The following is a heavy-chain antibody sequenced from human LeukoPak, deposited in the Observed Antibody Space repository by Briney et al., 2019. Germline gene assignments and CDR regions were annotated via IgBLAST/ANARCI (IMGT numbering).Heavy chain of an antibody. Sequence: PGGSLRLSCAVSGFTFSRYWMTRVRQAPGKGLEWVANIKVDGSEKYYVDAVKGRFTISRDNAKDSLYLQMNGLRAEDTAIYYCARAQWTAFDYYYYMDVWGKGTTVTVSS. CDR1: GFTFSRYW. CDR2: IKVDGSEK. CDR3: ARAQWTAFDYYYYMDV. J-gene: IGHJ6*03. V-gene: IGHV3-7*01. D-gene: IGHD3/OR15-3a*01.